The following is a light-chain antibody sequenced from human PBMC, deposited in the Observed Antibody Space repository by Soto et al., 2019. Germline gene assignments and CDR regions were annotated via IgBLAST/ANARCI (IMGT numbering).Light chain of an antibody. J-gene: IGKJ1*01. CDR2: AAS. CDR3: QQSGRT. V-gene: IGKV3-20*01. Sequence: EIVLTQSPRTLSLSPGERASVHCRASQSVSSSYLAWYQQKPGQAPRLLIYAASSRATGIPDRLSGSGSGTDFTLTISRLEPEDLEVYYCQQSGRTFGQGTKVDIK. CDR1: QSVSSSY.